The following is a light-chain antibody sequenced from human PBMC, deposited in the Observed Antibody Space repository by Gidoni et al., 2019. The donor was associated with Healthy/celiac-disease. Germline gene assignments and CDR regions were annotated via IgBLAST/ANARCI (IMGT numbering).Light chain of an antibody. CDR1: QSGSSSY. CDR2: GAS. Sequence: EIVLTQSPVTLSLSPGERATLSCRASQSGSSSYLAWYQQKPGKAPRLLIYGASSRPTGIPDRFSGSGSGTDFTLTISRLEPEDFAVYYCQQDGSSPQTFGQGTKLEIK. V-gene: IGKV3-20*01. CDR3: QQDGSSPQT. J-gene: IGKJ2*01.